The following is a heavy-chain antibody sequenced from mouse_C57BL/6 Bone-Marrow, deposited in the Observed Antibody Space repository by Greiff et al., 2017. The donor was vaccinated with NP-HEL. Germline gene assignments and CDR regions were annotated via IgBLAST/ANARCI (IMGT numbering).Heavy chain of an antibody. CDR1: GYTFTSYW. V-gene: IGHV1-69*01. CDR2: IDPSDSYT. J-gene: IGHJ1*03. CDR3: ARDAYYYGSSHWYFDV. D-gene: IGHD1-1*01. Sequence: QVQLQQPGAELVMPGASVKLSCKASGYTFTSYWMHWVKQRPGQGLEWIGEIDPSDSYTNYNQKFKGKSTLTVDKSSSKAYMQLSSLTSEDSAVYYCARDAYYYGSSHWYFDVWGTGTTVTVSS.